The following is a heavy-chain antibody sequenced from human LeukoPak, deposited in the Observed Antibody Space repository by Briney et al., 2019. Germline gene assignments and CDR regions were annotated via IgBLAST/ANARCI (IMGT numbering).Heavy chain of an antibody. D-gene: IGHD2-2*01. Sequence: PGGSLRLSCTASGFTFTTYWMHWVRQTPEKGLVWVSRINSDGSITTYADSVKGRFTISRDNAKNTLYLQMNSLRAEDTAVYYCTRGWPQNHALFDYWGQGALVTVSS. CDR2: INSDGSIT. J-gene: IGHJ4*02. V-gene: IGHV3-74*01. CDR1: GFTFTTYW. CDR3: TRGWPQNHALFDY.